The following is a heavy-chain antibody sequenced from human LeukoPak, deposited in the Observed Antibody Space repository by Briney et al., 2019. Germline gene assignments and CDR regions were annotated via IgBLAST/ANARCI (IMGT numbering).Heavy chain of an antibody. J-gene: IGHJ4*02. CDR3: ARGRYSYGYKPFDY. D-gene: IGHD5-18*01. V-gene: IGHV4-38-2*02. CDR1: GYSISSSYY. CDR2: IYYSGST. Sequence: PSETLSLTCTVSGYSISSSYYWGWIRQPPGKGLEWIGSIYYSGSTYYNPSLKSRVTISVDTSKNQFSLKLSSVTAADTAVYYCARGRYSYGYKPFDYWGQGALVTVSS.